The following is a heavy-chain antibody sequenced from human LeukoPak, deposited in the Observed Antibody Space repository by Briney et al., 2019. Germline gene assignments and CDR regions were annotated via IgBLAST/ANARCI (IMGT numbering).Heavy chain of an antibody. CDR3: ARARSRHSSSSPGWFDP. D-gene: IGHD6-13*01. J-gene: IGHJ5*02. CDR2: IIPISGTA. V-gene: IGHV1-69*13. Sequence: GASVKVSCKASGGTFSGYAISWVRQAPGQGLEWMGGIIPISGTANYAQKFQGRVTITADESTSTAYMELSSLRSEDTAVYYCARARSRHSSSSPGWFDPWGQGTLVTVSS. CDR1: GGTFSGYA.